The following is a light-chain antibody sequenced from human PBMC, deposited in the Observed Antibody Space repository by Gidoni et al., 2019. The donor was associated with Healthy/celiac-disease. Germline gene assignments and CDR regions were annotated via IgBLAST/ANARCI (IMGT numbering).Light chain of an antibody. Sequence: DIQLTQSPSSLSASVGDRVTITCQPSHDISNYLNWYQQKPGTAPKLLIYDASNLETGVPSRFSGSGSGTDFTFTISSLQPEDIATYYCQQYDNLLRAFGQXTKLEIK. CDR1: HDISNY. J-gene: IGKJ2*01. CDR3: QQYDNLLRA. V-gene: IGKV1-33*01. CDR2: DAS.